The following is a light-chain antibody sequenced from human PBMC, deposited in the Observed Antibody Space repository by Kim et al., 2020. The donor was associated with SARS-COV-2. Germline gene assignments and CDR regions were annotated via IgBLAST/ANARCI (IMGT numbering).Light chain of an antibody. CDR1: SSNIGSNY. J-gene: IGLJ2*01. Sequence: QLVLTQPPSASGTPGQRVSISCSGSSSNIGSNYVFWYQQLPETAPKLLIYRNNQRPSGVPDRFSGSKSGTSASLAISGLRSEDEADYYCAAWDNSLSGPVFGGGTQLTVL. CDR2: RNN. CDR3: AAWDNSLSGPV. V-gene: IGLV1-47*01.